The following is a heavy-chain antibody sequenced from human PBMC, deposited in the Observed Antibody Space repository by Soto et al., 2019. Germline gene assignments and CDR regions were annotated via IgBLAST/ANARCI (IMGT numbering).Heavy chain of an antibody. J-gene: IGHJ6*02. V-gene: IGHV3-15*01. Sequence: PGGALRLYCSASGFTFSNGWMSWVRQAPGKGLEWVAGIKSKTDGGTTDYAAPVKGRFTISRDDSKNTLYLQMNSLKTGDTAVYYCTTDRAYSSSWYVNYYYYYGMDVWGQGTTVTVSS. CDR3: TTDRAYSSSWYVNYYYYYGMDV. CDR1: GFTFSNGW. D-gene: IGHD6-13*01. CDR2: IKSKTDGGTT.